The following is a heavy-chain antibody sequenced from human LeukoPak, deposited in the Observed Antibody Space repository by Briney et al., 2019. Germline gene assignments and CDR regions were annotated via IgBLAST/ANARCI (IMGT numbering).Heavy chain of an antibody. CDR2: ISSSISTI. D-gene: IGHD2-21*01. Sequence: GGSLRLSCAASGFTFSSYTMNWVRQAPGKGLEWVSYISSSISTIYYADSVKGRFSISRDDAKNSLHLQMNSLRVEDTAMYYCARMIGGASGDFDNWGQGTLVTVSS. J-gene: IGHJ4*02. V-gene: IGHV3-48*01. CDR1: GFTFSSYT. CDR3: ARMIGGASGDFDN.